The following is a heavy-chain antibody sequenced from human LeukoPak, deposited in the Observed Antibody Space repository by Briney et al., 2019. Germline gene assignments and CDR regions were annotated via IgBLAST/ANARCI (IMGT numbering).Heavy chain of an antibody. J-gene: IGHJ4*02. D-gene: IGHD3-9*01. CDR2: INPSGGST. Sequence: ASVKVSCKASGYTFTSYYMHWVRQAPGQGLEWMGIINPSGGSTSYAQKFQGRVTMTRDTSTSTVYMELSSLRSEDTAVYYCARVDYDILTGLPDIFDYWGQGTLVTVSS. V-gene: IGHV1-46*01. CDR3: ARVDYDILTGLPDIFDY. CDR1: GYTFTSYY.